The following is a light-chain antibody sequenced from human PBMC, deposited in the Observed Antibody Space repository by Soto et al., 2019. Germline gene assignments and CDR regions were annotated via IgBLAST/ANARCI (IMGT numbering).Light chain of an antibody. V-gene: IGKV3-20*01. Sequence: EIVLTQSPGALSLSPGERATLSCRASQTASSSHLAWYQQKPGQAPRLLIYDASSRATGISDRFSGSGSGTDFTLTISRLEPEDFAVYYCQQYGSSPWTFGQGTKVEIK. CDR1: QTASSSH. J-gene: IGKJ1*01. CDR2: DAS. CDR3: QQYGSSPWT.